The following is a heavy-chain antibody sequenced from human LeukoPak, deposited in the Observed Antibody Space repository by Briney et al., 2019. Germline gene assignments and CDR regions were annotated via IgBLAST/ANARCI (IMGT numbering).Heavy chain of an antibody. D-gene: IGHD2-2*02. J-gene: IGHJ3*02. CDR1: GGTFSSYA. V-gene: IGHV1-2*06. CDR3: AREGPAAIQAFDI. CDR2: INPNSGGT. Sequence: ASVKVSCKASGGTFSSYAISWVRQAPGQGLEWMGRINPNSGGTNYAQKFQGRVTMTRDTSISTAYMELSRLRSDDTAVYYCAREGPAAIQAFDIWGQGTMVTVSS.